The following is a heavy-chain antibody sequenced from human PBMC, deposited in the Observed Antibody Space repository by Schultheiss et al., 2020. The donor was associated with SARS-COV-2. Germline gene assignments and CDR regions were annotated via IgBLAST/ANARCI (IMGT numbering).Heavy chain of an antibody. CDR2: ISGSGGST. J-gene: IGHJ4*02. V-gene: IGHV3-23*01. D-gene: IGHD6-19*01. CDR3: AKDDSGGWYALPDY. Sequence: GGSLRLSCAASGFTFSSYWMHWVRQAPGKGLVWVSAISGSGGSTYYADSVKGRFAISRDNSKNTLYLQMNSLRAEDTAVYYCAKDDSGGWYALPDYWGQGTLVTVSS. CDR1: GFTFSSYW.